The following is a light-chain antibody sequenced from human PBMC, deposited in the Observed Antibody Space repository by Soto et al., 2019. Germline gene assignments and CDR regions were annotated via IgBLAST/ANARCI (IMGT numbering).Light chain of an antibody. J-gene: IGKJ1*01. CDR3: QQYGTSPRT. CDR1: QSVSSSY. Sequence: EIVLTQSPATLSLSPGERAALSCGASQSVSSSYLAWYQQKPGQAPRLLIYGASGRATGIPDRFSGSESGTDFTLTISRLEAEDSAVYYCQQYGTSPRTFGQGTKVDIK. V-gene: IGKV3-20*01. CDR2: GAS.